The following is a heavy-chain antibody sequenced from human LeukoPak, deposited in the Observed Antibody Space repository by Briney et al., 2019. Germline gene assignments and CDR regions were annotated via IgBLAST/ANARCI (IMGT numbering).Heavy chain of an antibody. Sequence: SETLSLTCAVYGGSFSGYYWSWIRQPPGKGLEWIGEINHSGSTNYNPSLKSRVTISVDTSKNQLSLKLSSVTAADTAVYYCARRDYYDSSGYPFDYWGQGTLVTVSS. CDR3: ARRDYYDSSGYPFDY. CDR2: INHSGST. V-gene: IGHV4-34*01. J-gene: IGHJ4*02. D-gene: IGHD3-22*01. CDR1: GGSFSGYY.